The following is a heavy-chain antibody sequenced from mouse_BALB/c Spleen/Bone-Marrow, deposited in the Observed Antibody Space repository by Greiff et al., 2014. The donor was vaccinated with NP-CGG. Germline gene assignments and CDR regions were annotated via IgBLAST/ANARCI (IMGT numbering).Heavy chain of an antibody. CDR2: IHYSGTT. CDR1: GYSITSDYS. V-gene: IGHV3-1*02. D-gene: IGHD4-1*01. J-gene: IGHJ4*01. Sequence: VQLQQSGPDLVKPSQSLSLTCTVTGYSITSDYSWHWIRQFPGNKLEWMGYIHYSGTTVYNPSLKSRISITRDTSNNQFFLQLNSVTTEDTATYYCARFAGTPYTMDHWGQGTSVTVSS. CDR3: ARFAGTPYTMDH.